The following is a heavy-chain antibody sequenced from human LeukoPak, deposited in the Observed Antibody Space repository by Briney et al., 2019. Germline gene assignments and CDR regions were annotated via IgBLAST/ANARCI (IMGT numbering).Heavy chain of an antibody. CDR3: ARVAYYDSSGYYPYYFDY. J-gene: IGHJ4*02. D-gene: IGHD3-22*01. Sequence: PGGSLRLSSAASGFTFDDYGMSWVRQAPGKGLEWVSGINWNGGSTGYADSVKGRFTISRDNAKNSLYLQMNSLRAEDTALYYCARVAYYDSSGYYPYYFDYWGQGTLVTVSS. V-gene: IGHV3-20*03. CDR2: INWNGGST. CDR1: GFTFDDYG.